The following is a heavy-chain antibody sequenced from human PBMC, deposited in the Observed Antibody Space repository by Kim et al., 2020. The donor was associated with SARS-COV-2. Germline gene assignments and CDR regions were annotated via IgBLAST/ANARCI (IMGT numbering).Heavy chain of an antibody. J-gene: IGHJ4*02. CDR3: ARGGLGAAALS. Sequence: TKYSQRFQGRVTITRDTAANTAYMDLSSLRSEDTAVYYCARGGLGAAALSWGQGTLVTVSS. V-gene: IGHV1-3*01. D-gene: IGHD6-13*01. CDR2: T.